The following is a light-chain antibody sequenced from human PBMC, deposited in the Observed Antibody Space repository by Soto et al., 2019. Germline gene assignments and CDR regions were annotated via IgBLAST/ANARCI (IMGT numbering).Light chain of an antibody. J-gene: IGKJ4*01. CDR1: QSISSY. CDR2: DAS. CDR3: QQRSKWPLT. Sequence: DIVLTQSPGTLSLSPGESATLSCRASQSISSYLGWYQQKPGQAPRLLIYDASNRDAGIPARFSGSGSGTDFTLTISILEPEDSAVYYCQQRSKWPLTFGGGTKVEIK. V-gene: IGKV3-11*01.